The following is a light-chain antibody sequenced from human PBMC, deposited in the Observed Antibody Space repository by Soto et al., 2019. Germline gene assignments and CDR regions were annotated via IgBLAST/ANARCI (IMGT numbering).Light chain of an antibody. CDR3: QKYNDWPWT. CDR2: GES. J-gene: IGKJ1*01. Sequence: EIVMTQSPATLSVSPGGRATLSCRASQSISGTLAWYQQKPGQGPRLFIPGESTTGPGSTVRFSGSGSGTDLTITISSLQSEAFEVYYCQKYNDWPWTFGQGTQVDIK. V-gene: IGKV3-15*01. CDR1: QSISGT.